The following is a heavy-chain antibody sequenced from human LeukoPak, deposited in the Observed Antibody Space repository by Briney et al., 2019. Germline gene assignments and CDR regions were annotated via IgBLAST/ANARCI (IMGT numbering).Heavy chain of an antibody. Sequence: GGSLRLSCAASGFTLSSYAMHWVRQAPGKGLEWVAVISYDGSNKYYADSVKGRFTISRDNSKNTLYLQMNSLRTEDTAVYYCARSHVTSNYFDYWGQGTLVTVSS. J-gene: IGHJ4*02. CDR3: ARSHVTSNYFDY. V-gene: IGHV3-30*04. CDR1: GFTLSSYA. D-gene: IGHD2-21*02. CDR2: ISYDGSNK.